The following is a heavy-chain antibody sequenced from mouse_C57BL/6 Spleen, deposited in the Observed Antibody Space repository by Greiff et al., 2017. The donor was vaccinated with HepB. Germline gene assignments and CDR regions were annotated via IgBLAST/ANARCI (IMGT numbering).Heavy chain of an antibody. CDR2: ISDGGSYT. D-gene: IGHD2-4*01. CDR1: GFTFSSYA. CDR3: ARDTMITTTPYYYAMDY. J-gene: IGHJ4*01. V-gene: IGHV5-4*01. Sequence: DVKLVESGGGLVKPGGSLKLSCAASGFTFSSYAMSWVRQTPEKRLEWVATISDGGSYTYYPDNVKGRFTISRDNAKNNLYLQMSHLKSEDTAMYYCARDTMITTTPYYYAMDYWGQGTSVTVSS.